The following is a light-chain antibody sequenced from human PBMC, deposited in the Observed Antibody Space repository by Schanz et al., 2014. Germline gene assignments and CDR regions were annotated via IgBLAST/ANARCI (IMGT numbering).Light chain of an antibody. CDR2: DAS. V-gene: IGKV1-5*01. J-gene: IGKJ2*03. Sequence: DIQMTQSPSTLSASVGDRVTITCRASQSISNWLAWYQQKLGKAPKVLIYDASILESGVPSRFSGSGSGTEFTLTISSLQPDDFATYYCQQYATYYGFGQGTKLEIK. CDR3: QQYATYYG. CDR1: QSISNW.